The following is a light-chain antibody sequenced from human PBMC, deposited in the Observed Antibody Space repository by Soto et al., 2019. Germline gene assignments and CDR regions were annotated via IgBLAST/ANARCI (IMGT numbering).Light chain of an antibody. J-gene: IGKJ1*01. V-gene: IGKV3-20*01. CDR1: QSVSSSY. Sequence: EIVLKQSPATLSLYTGERATLSCRASQSVSSSYLAWYQQKPGQAPRLLIYGASSRATGIPDRFSGSGSGTDFTLTISRLEPEDFAVYYCQQYGSSRTFGQRTMADI. CDR2: GAS. CDR3: QQYGSSRT.